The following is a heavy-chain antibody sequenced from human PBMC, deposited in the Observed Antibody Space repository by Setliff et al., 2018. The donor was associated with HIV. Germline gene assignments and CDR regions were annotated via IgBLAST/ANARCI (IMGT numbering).Heavy chain of an antibody. D-gene: IGHD4-17*01. V-gene: IGHV3-30*18. J-gene: IGHJ4*02. CDR1: GFTFSDFW. Sequence: GGSLRLSCAASGFTFSDFWMSWVRQAPGKGLEWVASISYHEKDTFYADSVKGRFTISRDNSKNMLYLQMNSLTTEDTAVYYCTKPTTVVTSYYFDSWGQGTQVTVSS. CDR2: ISYHEKDT. CDR3: TKPTTVVTSYYFDS.